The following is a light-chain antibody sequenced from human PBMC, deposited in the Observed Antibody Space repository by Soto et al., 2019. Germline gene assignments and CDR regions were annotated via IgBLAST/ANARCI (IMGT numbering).Light chain of an antibody. V-gene: IGKV3-20*01. CDR2: GTS. Sequence: EILLTQSPGTLSLSPGERATLYCRASQSVKSSYLAWYQQKPGQAPRLHIFGTSNRATGIPDRFRGGGSGTDFTLTISSLEPEDFAVYYCQQYGSSPWTFGQGTKVDIK. CDR3: QQYGSSPWT. CDR1: QSVKSSY. J-gene: IGKJ1*01.